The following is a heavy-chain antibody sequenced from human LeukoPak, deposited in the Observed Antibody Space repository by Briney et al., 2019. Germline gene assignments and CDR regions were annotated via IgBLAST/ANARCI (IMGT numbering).Heavy chain of an antibody. Sequence: SETLSLTCTVSGGSISSYYWSWIRQPPGKGLEWIGYIYYSGSTNYNPTLKSRVTISVDTSKNQFSLKLSSVTAADTAVYYCAREEGSGGDYVYWGQGTLVTVSS. J-gene: IGHJ4*02. CDR1: GGSISSYY. CDR2: IYYSGST. CDR3: AREEGSGGDYVY. V-gene: IGHV4-59*12. D-gene: IGHD2-21*02.